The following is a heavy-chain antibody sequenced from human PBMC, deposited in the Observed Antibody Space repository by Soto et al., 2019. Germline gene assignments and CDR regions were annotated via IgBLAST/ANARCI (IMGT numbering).Heavy chain of an antibody. CDR1: GGSISSSSYY. Sequence: SETLSLTCTVSGGSISSSSYYWGWIRQPPGKGLEWIGSIYYSGSTYYNPSLKSRVTISVDTSKNQFSLKLRSVTAADTAVYYCARVEVYYEILSGYSVNWFDPWGQGTLVTVSS. CDR3: ARVEVYYEILSGYSVNWFDP. D-gene: IGHD3-9*01. CDR2: IYYSGST. J-gene: IGHJ5*02. V-gene: IGHV4-39*07.